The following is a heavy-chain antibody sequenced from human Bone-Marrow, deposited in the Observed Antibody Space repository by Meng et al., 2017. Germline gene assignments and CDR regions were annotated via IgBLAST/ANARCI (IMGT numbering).Heavy chain of an antibody. CDR3: AVLGEMPTIKGIFDF. D-gene: IGHD5-24*01. Sequence: QITLKESGPTLVILTQTLTLTFTFSGFSLTTSGVGVCWIRQPPGKALEWLATLVWDDDTRYSPSLKHRLTITKDTSTDQVVLRMTNVDPVDTATYYCAVLGEMPTIKGIFDFWGQGTLVTVSS. CDR1: GFSLTTSGVG. V-gene: IGHV2-5*02. J-gene: IGHJ4*02. CDR2: LVWDDDT.